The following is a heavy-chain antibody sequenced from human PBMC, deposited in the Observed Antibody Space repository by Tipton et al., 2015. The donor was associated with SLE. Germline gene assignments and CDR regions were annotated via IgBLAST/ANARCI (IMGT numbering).Heavy chain of an antibody. CDR2: IFYTGNT. D-gene: IGHD3-10*01. V-gene: IGHV4-39*02. Sequence: TLSLTCTVSGGSIASSSYYWAWIRQPPGKGLEWVGSIFYTGNTYYNPSLKSRASISVDTSKNQFSLKVTSVTAADTAVYYCAREISGGETYWGQGTLVTVSS. CDR1: GGSIASSSYY. CDR3: AREISGGETY. J-gene: IGHJ4*02.